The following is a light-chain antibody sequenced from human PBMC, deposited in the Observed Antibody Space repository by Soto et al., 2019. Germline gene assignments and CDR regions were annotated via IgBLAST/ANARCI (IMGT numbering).Light chain of an antibody. CDR3: QQYDKG. CDR2: DAS. CDR1: QDISNY. Sequence: DIQMTQSPSSLSASVGDRVTITCQASQDISNYLNWYQQKPGKAPKLLIYDASNLETGVPSRFSGSGSGTDFTFTTSSLQPEDIATYYCQQYDKGFGPGTKVDIK. J-gene: IGKJ3*01. V-gene: IGKV1-33*01.